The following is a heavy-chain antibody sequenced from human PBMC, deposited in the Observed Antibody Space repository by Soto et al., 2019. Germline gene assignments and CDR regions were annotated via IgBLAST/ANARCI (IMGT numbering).Heavy chain of an antibody. Sequence: VQLVESGGGLVKPGGSLRLSCAASGFIFATHTINWVRQAPGKGLERASSITGSGIYTRYADSVKGRFTISRDNAKASLYLQMNSLGAEDTAVYYCVKEGISNYNEYFDYWGQGTLVTVSS. CDR1: GFIFATHT. CDR3: VKEGISNYNEYFDY. V-gene: IGHV3-21*02. D-gene: IGHD4-4*01. CDR2: ITGSGIYT. J-gene: IGHJ4*02.